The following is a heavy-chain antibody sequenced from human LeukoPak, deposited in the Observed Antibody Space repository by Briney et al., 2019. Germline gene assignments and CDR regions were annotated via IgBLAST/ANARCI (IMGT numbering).Heavy chain of an antibody. CDR2: INPNSGGT. V-gene: IGHV1-2*02. D-gene: IGHD5-24*01. CDR1: GYTFTGYY. CDR3: ARVRDGYNDAYDI. Sequence: AASVKVSCKASGYTFTGYYMHWVRQAPGQGVEWLGWINPNSGGTNYAQKFQGRVTMTRDTSISTAYMELSRLRSDDTAVYYCARVRDGYNDAYDIWGQGTMVTVSS. J-gene: IGHJ3*02.